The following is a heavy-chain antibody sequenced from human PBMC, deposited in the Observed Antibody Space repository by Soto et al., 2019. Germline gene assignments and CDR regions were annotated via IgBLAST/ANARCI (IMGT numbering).Heavy chain of an antibody. CDR2: VNPNSGGT. V-gene: IGHV1-2*04. D-gene: IGHD5-12*01. J-gene: IGHJ4*02. Sequence: QVQLVQSGAEVKKPGASVKVSCKASGYTFTGYYMHWVRQAPGQGLEWMGWVNPNSGGTNYAQKFRGWVTMTRDTSISTAYMELSRLRSDDTAVYYCARGSRTDVWEYSGYALDFDYWGQGALVTVSS. CDR1: GYTFTGYY. CDR3: ARGSRTDVWEYSGYALDFDY.